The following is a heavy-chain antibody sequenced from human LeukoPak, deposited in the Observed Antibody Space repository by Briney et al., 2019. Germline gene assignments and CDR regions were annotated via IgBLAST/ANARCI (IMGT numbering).Heavy chain of an antibody. V-gene: IGHV5-51*01. J-gene: IGHJ3*02. CDR2: IYPDDSDT. Sequence: GESLKISCKASGYNFADHWIAWVRQTPGKGLEWMGIIYPDDSDTKNSPSFEGQVTVSVDKSTNTAYLRWSSLKASDTAVYYCARRLPEASDTMLWGPADAFDIWGQGTTVTVSS. D-gene: IGHD2-2*01. CDR1: GYNFADHW. CDR3: ARRLPEASDTMLWGPADAFDI.